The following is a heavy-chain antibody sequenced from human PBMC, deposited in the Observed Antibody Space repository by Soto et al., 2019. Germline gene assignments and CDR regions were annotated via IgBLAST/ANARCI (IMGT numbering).Heavy chain of an antibody. J-gene: IGHJ6*03. V-gene: IGHV4-34*01. Sequence: SETLSLTCAVYGGSFSGYYWSWIRQPPGKGLEWIGEINHSGSTNYNPSLKSRVTISVDTSKNQFSLKLSSVTAADTAXYYCAXGXRGYSYGSRYYYYYMDVWGKGTTVTVSS. CDR1: GGSFSGYY. D-gene: IGHD5-18*01. CDR3: AXGXRGYSYGSRYYYYYMDV. CDR2: INHSGST.